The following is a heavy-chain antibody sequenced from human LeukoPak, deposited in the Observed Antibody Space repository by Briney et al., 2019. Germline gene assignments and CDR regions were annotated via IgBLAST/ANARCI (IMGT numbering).Heavy chain of an antibody. D-gene: IGHD3-10*01. Sequence: SQTLSLTCTVSGGSISSGGYYWSWIRQHPGKGLEWIGYIYYSGSTDYNPSLKSRVTISVDTSKNQFSLKLSSVTAADTAVYYCAGHYYGSGSYTQDAFDVWGQGTMVTVSS. J-gene: IGHJ3*01. CDR1: GGSISSGGYY. CDR2: IYYSGST. V-gene: IGHV4-31*03. CDR3: AGHYYGSGSYTQDAFDV.